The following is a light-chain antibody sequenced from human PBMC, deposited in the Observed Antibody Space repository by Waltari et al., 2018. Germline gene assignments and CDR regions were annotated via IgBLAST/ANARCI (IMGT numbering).Light chain of an antibody. CDR3: QHHVRLPAT. CDR2: AAS. V-gene: IGKV3-20*01. CDR1: QSISKY. Sequence: EIVLTQSPGTLSLSPGESATLSCRASQSISKYLAWYQQRPGQAPRLLISAASNRATGIPDRVSGGGSGTDVSLTISRLEPEDFAVYYCQHHVRLPATFGQGTKVEIK. J-gene: IGKJ1*01.